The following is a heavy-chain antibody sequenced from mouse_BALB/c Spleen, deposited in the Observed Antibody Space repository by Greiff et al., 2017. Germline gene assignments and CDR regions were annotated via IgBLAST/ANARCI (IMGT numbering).Heavy chain of an antibody. Sequence: EVQLQQSGPELVKPGASVKMSCKASGYTFTSYVMHWVKQKPGQGLEWIGYINPYNDGTKYNEKFKGKATLTSDKSSSTAYMELSSLTSEDSAVYYCASGIYYGSSYDYFDVWGAGTTVTVSS. CDR1: GYTFTSYV. CDR2: INPYNDGT. D-gene: IGHD1-1*01. CDR3: ASGIYYGSSYDYFDV. J-gene: IGHJ1*01. V-gene: IGHV1-14*01.